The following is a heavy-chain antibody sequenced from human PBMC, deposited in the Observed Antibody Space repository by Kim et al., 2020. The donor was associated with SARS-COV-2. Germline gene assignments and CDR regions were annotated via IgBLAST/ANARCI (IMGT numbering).Heavy chain of an antibody. V-gene: IGHV3-48*03. D-gene: IGHD2-2*01. CDR3: ARDGPRTTFNIPEHQTSSDYFDY. J-gene: IGHJ4*02. CDR2: ISSSGSTI. Sequence: GGSLRLSCAASGFTFSSYEMNWVRQAPGKGLEWVSYISSSGSTIYYADSVKGRFTISRDNAKNSLYLQMNSLRAEDTAVYYCARDGPRTTFNIPEHQTSSDYFDYWGQGTLVTVSS. CDR1: GFTFSSYE.